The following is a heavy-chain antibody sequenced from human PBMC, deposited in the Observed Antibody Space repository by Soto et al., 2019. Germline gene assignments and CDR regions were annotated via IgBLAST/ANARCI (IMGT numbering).Heavy chain of an antibody. D-gene: IGHD6-13*01. J-gene: IGHJ4*02. V-gene: IGHV3-7*03. Sequence: GGSLRLSCAASGFSFSSHWMSWVRQAPGKGLEWVANINQDGSEKYYVDSVKGRFTISRDNAKNSLYLQMNSLRAEDTAVYYCAGVYLYYLKYWGQGTLVTVSS. CDR2: INQDGSEK. CDR1: GFSFSSHW. CDR3: AGVYLYYLKY.